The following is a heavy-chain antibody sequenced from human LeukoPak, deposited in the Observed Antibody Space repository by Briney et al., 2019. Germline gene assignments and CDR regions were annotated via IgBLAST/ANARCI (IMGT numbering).Heavy chain of an antibody. CDR2: ISYDGSNK. CDR3: ARDAREAATTYFDY. J-gene: IGHJ4*02. V-gene: IGHV3-30*04. CDR1: GFTFSSYA. D-gene: IGHD5-12*01. Sequence: GGSLRLSCAASGFTFSSYAMHWVRQAPGKGLEWVAVISYDGSNKYYADSVKGRFTISRDNSKNTLYLQMNSLRAEDTAVYYCARDAREAATTYFDYWGQGTLVTVSS.